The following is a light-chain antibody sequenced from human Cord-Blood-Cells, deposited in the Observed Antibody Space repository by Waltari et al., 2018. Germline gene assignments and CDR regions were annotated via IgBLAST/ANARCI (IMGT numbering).Light chain of an antibody. CDR1: RSVSSSY. V-gene: IGKV3-20*01. CDR3: QQYGSSPMYT. Sequence: EIVLTQSPGTLSLSPGERATLSCRASRSVSSSYLAWYQQKPGQAPRLLIYGASSRATGIPDRFSGSGSETDFTLTISRLEPEDFAVYYCQQYGSSPMYTFGQGTKLEIK. CDR2: GAS. J-gene: IGKJ2*01.